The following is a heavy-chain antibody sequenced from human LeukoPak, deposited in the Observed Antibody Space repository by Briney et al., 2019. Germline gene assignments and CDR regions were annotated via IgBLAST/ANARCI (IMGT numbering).Heavy chain of an antibody. J-gene: IGHJ6*04. V-gene: IGHV4-34*01. CDR3: ARVPRITMVRGVTNYYYYGMHV. D-gene: IGHD3-10*01. CDR1: GGSFSGYY. Sequence: SETLSLTCAVYGGSFSGYYWSWIRQPPGKGLEWIGEINHSGSTNYNPSLKSRVTISVDTFKNQFSLKLSSVTAADTAVYYCARVPRITMVRGVTNYYYYGMHVWGKGTTVTVSS. CDR2: INHSGST.